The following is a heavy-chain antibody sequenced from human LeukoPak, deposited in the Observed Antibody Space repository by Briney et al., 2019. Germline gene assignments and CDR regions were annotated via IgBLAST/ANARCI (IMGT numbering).Heavy chain of an antibody. D-gene: IGHD3-3*01. V-gene: IGHV3-48*01. Sequence: GGSLRLSCAASGFTFSSYSMNWVRQAPGKGLEWVSYISTSSRTIYYADSVKGRFTISRDNAKNSLYLQMNSLRAEDTAVYYCARDVSPWGGYYMDYWGQGTLVTVSS. J-gene: IGHJ4*02. CDR1: GFTFSSYS. CDR3: ARDVSPWGGYYMDY. CDR2: ISTSSRTI.